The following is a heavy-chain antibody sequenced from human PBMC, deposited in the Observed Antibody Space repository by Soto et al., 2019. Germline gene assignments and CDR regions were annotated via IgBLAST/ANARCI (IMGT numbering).Heavy chain of an antibody. CDR1: GGSISSGAYY. CDR2: IYYSGST. D-gene: IGHD2-15*01. Sequence: QVQLQESGPGLVKPSQTLSLTCTVSGGSISSGAYYWSWIRQHPGKGLEWIGYIYYSGSTYYNPSRKSRVTISVDTSKNQFSLKLSSVTAADTAVYYCANLVVAATRGFDSWGQGTLVTVSS. J-gene: IGHJ4*02. CDR3: ANLVVAATRGFDS. V-gene: IGHV4-31*03.